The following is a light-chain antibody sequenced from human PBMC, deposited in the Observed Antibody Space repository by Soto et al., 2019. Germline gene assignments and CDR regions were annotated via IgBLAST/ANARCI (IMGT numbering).Light chain of an antibody. CDR1: QSISSW. CDR3: QQYDIFSLT. J-gene: IGKJ4*01. V-gene: IGKV1-5*03. CDR2: NAS. Sequence: DIQMTQSPSTLSASVGDRVTITCRASQSISSWLAWYQQKPGKAPKLLIYNASTLESGIPSRFSGGGSGTKFTLTISSLQPDDFATYYCQQYDIFSLTFGGGTKVEVK.